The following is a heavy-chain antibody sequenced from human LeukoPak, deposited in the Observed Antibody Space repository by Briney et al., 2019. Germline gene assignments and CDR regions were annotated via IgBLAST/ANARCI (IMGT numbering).Heavy chain of an antibody. CDR1: GFTLSDYY. CDR3: ARDSIVRGNIGNDMDV. J-gene: IGHJ6*03. V-gene: IGHV3-11*01. D-gene: IGHD2-8*01. Sequence: GGSLRLSCAASGFTLSDYYMSWIRQAPGKGLEWVSYISHSGRTMYYADSVKGRFTISRDNAKNSLYLQMNSLRAGDTAVYYCARDSIVRGNIGNDMDVWGKGTTVTVSS. CDR2: ISHSGRTM.